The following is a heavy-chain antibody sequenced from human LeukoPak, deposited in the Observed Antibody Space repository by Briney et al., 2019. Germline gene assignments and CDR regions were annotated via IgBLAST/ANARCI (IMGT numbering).Heavy chain of an antibody. D-gene: IGHD3-10*01. CDR2: IYPGDSDT. CDR3: ATIYYYGSGSYYTQAVDY. CDR1: GYSFTSYW. Sequence: PGEFLKISCKGSGYSFTSYWIGWVRQMPGKGLEWMGIIYPGDSDTRYSPSFQGQVTISADKSISTAYLQWSSLKASDTAMYYCATIYYYGSGSYYTQAVDYWGQGTLVTVSS. V-gene: IGHV5-51*01. J-gene: IGHJ4*02.